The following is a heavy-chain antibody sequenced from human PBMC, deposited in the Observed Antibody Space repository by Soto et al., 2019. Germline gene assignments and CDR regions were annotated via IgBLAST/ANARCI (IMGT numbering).Heavy chain of an antibody. D-gene: IGHD5-12*01. Sequence: QVQLVQSGAEVKKPGSSVKVSCKASGGTFSSYTISWGRQAPGQGREWMGRIIPILGIANYAQKVQGRVTITADKSTSTAYMELSSLRSEDTAVYYCASDSGYGHFDYWGQGTLVTVSS. V-gene: IGHV1-69*02. CDR3: ASDSGYGHFDY. J-gene: IGHJ4*02. CDR1: GGTFSSYT. CDR2: IIPILGIA.